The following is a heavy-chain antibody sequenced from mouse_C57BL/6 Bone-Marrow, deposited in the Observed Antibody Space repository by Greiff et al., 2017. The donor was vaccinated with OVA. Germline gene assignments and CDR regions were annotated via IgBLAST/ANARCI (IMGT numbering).Heavy chain of an antibody. V-gene: IGHV14-2*01. CDR1: GFTIKDYY. CDR3: AKGLLRYDAMDY. J-gene: IGHJ4*01. D-gene: IGHD1-1*01. Sequence: EVQLQQSGAELVKPGASVKLSCTASGFTIKDYYMHWVKQRTEQGLEWIGRIDPEDGETNYAPKFQGKATITADTSSNTAYLQLSSLTSEDTAVYYSAKGLLRYDAMDYWGQGTSVTASS. CDR2: IDPEDGET.